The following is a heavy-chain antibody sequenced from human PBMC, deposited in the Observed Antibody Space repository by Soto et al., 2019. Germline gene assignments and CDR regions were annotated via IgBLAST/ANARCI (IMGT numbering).Heavy chain of an antibody. CDR3: ARDQESGRTSVLDS. CDR1: GFSFSNFG. J-gene: IGHJ4*02. Sequence: QVQLVESGGGVVQPGGSLRLSCAASGFSFSNFGMYWVRQAPGKGLEWVAGIWYDGRNQYYGDSVEGRFIISRDNSKNPLHLQMNNLGVDDTAIYYCARDQESGRTSVLDSWGQGTLVTVSS. CDR2: IWYDGRNQ. V-gene: IGHV3-33*01. D-gene: IGHD3-3*01.